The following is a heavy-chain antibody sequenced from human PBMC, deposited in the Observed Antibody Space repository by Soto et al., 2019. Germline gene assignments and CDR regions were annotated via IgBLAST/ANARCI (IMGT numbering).Heavy chain of an antibody. D-gene: IGHD2-15*01. CDR2: IYYSGST. J-gene: IGHJ3*02. V-gene: IGHV4-31*03. Sequence: SETLSLTCTVSGGSISSGGYYWSWIRQHPGKGLEWIGYIYYSGSTYYNPSLKSRVTISADTSKNQFSLKLSSVTAADTAVYYCASSSVVAATGGAFDIWGQGTMVTVSS. CDR1: GGSISSGGYY. CDR3: ASSSVVAATGGAFDI.